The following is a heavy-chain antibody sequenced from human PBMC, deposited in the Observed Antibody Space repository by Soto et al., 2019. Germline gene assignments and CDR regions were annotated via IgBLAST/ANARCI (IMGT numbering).Heavy chain of an antibody. CDR1: GFIVSSNY. J-gene: IGHJ6*02. V-gene: IGHV3-53*01. CDR2: IYSGGTT. Sequence: LRLSCAASGFIVSSNYMNWVRQAPGKGLEWVSVIYSGGTTYYADSVKGRFIISRDNSKNTLYLQMNSLRAEDTAVYYCARSRAMDVWGQGTTVTV. CDR3: ARSRAMDV.